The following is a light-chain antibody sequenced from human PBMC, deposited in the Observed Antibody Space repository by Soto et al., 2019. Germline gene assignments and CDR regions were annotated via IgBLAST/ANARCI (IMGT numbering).Light chain of an antibody. CDR2: DTS. Sequence: EIVLTQSPATLSLSPGERATLSCRASQSVSNYLAWYQQKSGQAPRLLIYDTSKRATGIPARFSGSGSGTDFTLTISGLEPEDFAVYYCQQRSNWRITSGQGTRLEIK. CDR3: QQRSNWRIT. CDR1: QSVSNY. J-gene: IGKJ5*01. V-gene: IGKV3-11*01.